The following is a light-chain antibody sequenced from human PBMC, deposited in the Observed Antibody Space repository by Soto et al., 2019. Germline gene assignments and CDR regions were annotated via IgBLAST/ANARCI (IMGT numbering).Light chain of an antibody. Sequence: EIVLTQSPATLSLSPGERATLSCRASQSFNIYLACYQQKPGQAPRLLIYDASNRATGIPARFSGSGSGTDFTLTISSLEPEDIAVYYCQQRSNWRVTFGGGTKVDI. V-gene: IGKV3-11*01. CDR2: DAS. CDR1: QSFNIY. CDR3: QQRSNWRVT. J-gene: IGKJ4*01.